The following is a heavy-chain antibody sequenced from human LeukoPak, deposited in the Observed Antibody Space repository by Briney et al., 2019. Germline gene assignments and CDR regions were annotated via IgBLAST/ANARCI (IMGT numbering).Heavy chain of an antibody. CDR3: SAFRGSGSYYNLDY. V-gene: IGHV1-18*01. J-gene: IGHJ4*02. D-gene: IGHD3-10*01. Sequence: ASVKVSCKASGGTFSSYAVSWVRQAPGQGLEWMGWISAYNGNTNYAQKLQGRVTMTTDTSTSTAYMELRSLRSDDTAVYYCSAFRGSGSYYNLDYWGQGTLVTVSS. CDR2: ISAYNGNT. CDR1: GGTFSSYA.